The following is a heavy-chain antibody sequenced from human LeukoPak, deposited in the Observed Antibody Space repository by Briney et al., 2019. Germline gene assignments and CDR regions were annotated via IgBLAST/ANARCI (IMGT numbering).Heavy chain of an antibody. CDR3: AKVEQFGGYYPHFDY. V-gene: IGHV3-23*01. D-gene: IGHD3-22*01. CDR1: GFTFSSYA. CDR2: ISGSGGST. Sequence: QSGGSLRLSCAASGFTFSSYAMSWVRQAPGKGLEWVSAISGSGGSTYYADSVKGRFTISRDNSKNTLYLQMNSLRAEDTAVYYCAKVEQFGGYYPHFDYWGQGTLVTVSS. J-gene: IGHJ4*02.